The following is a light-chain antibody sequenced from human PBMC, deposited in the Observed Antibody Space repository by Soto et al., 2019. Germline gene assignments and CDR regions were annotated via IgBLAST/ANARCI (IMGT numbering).Light chain of an antibody. J-gene: IGLJ3*02. Sequence: QLVLTQPPSVSGAPGQRVTISCTGSSSNIGAGYDVHWYQQLPGTAPKLLIYGNNNRPSGVPDRFSGSKSGTSATLAITGLQAEDEADYYCQSYDSSLFWVFGGGTKLTVL. CDR1: SSNIGAGYD. V-gene: IGLV1-40*01. CDR3: QSYDSSLFWV. CDR2: GNN.